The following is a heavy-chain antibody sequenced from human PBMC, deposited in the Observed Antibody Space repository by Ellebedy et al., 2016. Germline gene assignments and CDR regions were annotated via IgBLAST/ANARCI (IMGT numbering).Heavy chain of an antibody. CDR1: GGSFSGYY. V-gene: IGHV4-34*01. J-gene: IGHJ4*02. CDR2: INHSGST. D-gene: IGHD2-15*01. Sequence: SETLSLXXAVYGGSFSGYYWSWIRQPPGKGLEWIGEINHSGSTNYNPSLKSRVTISVDTSKNQFSLKLCSVTAADTAVYYCARAGIVVVVAFDYWGQGTLVTVSS. CDR3: ARAGIVVVVAFDY.